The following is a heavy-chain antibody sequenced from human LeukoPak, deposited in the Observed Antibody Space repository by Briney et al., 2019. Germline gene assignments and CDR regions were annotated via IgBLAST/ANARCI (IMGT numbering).Heavy chain of an antibody. V-gene: IGHV1-8*02. J-gene: IGHJ4*02. D-gene: IGHD6-19*01. CDR2: MNPNSGNT. CDR1: GYTFTNYG. CDR3: ARAPYSSGSDY. Sequence: ASVKVSCKASGYTFTNYGISWVRQAPGQGLEWMGWMNPNSGNTGYAQKFQGRVTMTRNTSISTAYMELSSLRSEDTAVYYCARAPYSSGSDYWGQGALVTVSS.